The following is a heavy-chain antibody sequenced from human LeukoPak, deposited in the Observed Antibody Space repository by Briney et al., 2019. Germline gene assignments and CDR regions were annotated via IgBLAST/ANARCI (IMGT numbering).Heavy chain of an antibody. CDR3: TRGEDGYKGTSI. V-gene: IGHV3-49*04. CDR2: ITSKTFGATK. CDR1: GFTFADYA. Sequence: SGGSLRLSCSTSGFTFADYAINWVRQAPGKGLEWVGHITSKTFGATKKYAASVTGRFTISRDDSESIAYLQMTSLKTEDTGVYFCTRGEDGYKGTSIWGQGTLVTVSS. J-gene: IGHJ4*02. D-gene: IGHD5-24*01.